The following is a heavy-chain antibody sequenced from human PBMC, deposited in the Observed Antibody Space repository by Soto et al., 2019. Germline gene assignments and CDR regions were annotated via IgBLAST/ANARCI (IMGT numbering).Heavy chain of an antibody. Sequence: PGGSLRLSCAASGFTFSSYSMNWVRQAPGKGLEWVSSISSSSSYIYYADSVKGRFTISRDNAKNSLYLQMNSLRAEDTAVYYCARESIAVAGRVFDYWGQGTLVTVSS. CDR1: GFTFSSYS. J-gene: IGHJ4*02. V-gene: IGHV3-21*01. CDR3: ARESIAVAGRVFDY. D-gene: IGHD6-19*01. CDR2: ISSSSSYI.